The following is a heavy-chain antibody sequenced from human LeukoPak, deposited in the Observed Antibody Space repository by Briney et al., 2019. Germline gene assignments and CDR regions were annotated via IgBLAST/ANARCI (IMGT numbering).Heavy chain of an antibody. D-gene: IGHD6-19*01. CDR3: ARGPRSSDWYSVDY. CDR1: GGSITSYY. CDR2: IYSSGNT. V-gene: IGHV4-4*07. J-gene: IGHJ4*02. Sequence: SETLSLTCVVSGGSITSYYWSWIRQPAGKGLEWIGRIYSSGNTNYNPSLKSRVTMSVDTSKNQFSLNLSSVTAADTAVYYCARGPRSSDWYSVDYWGQGTLVTASS.